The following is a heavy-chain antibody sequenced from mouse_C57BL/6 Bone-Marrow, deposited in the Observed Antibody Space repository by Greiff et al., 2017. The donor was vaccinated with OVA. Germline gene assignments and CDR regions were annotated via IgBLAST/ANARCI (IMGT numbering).Heavy chain of an antibody. CDR1: GYTFTSYW. V-gene: IGHV1-69*01. CDR2: IDPSDSYT. D-gene: IGHD3-2*02. CDR3: ARARNSSGYGVAY. Sequence: QVQLQQPGAELVMPGASVKLSCKASGYTFTSYWMHWVKQRPGQGLEWIGEIDPSDSYTNYNQKFKGKSTLTVDKSSSTAYMQLSSLTSEDSAVYYWARARNSSGYGVAYWGQGTLVTVSA. J-gene: IGHJ3*01.